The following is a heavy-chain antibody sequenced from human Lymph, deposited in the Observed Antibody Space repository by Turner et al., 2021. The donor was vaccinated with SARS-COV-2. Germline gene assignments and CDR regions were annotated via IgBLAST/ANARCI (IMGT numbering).Heavy chain of an antibody. V-gene: IGHV4-59*01. CDR3: ARETGNNWVDP. Sequence: QVQLQDSGPRLVTPLETLSLPCTVSGGSMNSNYWSWIRQPPGKRLEWIEYIYYRGSTNYNPSLKSRVTISVDTSKSQFSLKLTSVTAADTAIYYCARETGNNWVDPWGQGILVTVSS. CDR1: GGSMNSNY. D-gene: IGHD3-9*01. CDR2: IYYRGST. J-gene: IGHJ5*02.